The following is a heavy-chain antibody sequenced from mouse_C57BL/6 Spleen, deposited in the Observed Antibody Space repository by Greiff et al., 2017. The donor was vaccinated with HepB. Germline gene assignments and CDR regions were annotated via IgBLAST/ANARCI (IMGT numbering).Heavy chain of an antibody. D-gene: IGHD1-1*01. J-gene: IGHJ2*01. CDR1: GYAFSSSW. CDR3: ANFIYYYGSSYFDY. CDR2: IYPGDGDT. Sequence: VQGVESGPELVKPGASVKISCKASGYAFSSSWMNWVKQRPGKGLEWIGRIYPGDGDTNYNGKFKGKATLTADKSSSTAYMQLSSLTSEDSAVYFCANFIYYYGSSYFDYWGQGTTLTVSS. V-gene: IGHV1-82*01.